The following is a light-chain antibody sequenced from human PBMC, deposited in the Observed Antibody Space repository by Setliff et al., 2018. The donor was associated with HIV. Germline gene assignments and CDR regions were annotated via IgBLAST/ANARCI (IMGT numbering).Light chain of an antibody. CDR1: ASDIGNYKY. Sequence: QSALTQPRSVSGSPGPSVTISCTGTASDIGNYKYVSWYQQQPDKAPKLIIYDVTKRPSGVPDRFSGSKSGNTASLTISGLQSEDEGDYFCCSYAGTYTSLYVFGAGTKVTVL. CDR2: DVT. CDR3: CSYAGTYTSLYV. V-gene: IGLV2-11*01. J-gene: IGLJ1*01.